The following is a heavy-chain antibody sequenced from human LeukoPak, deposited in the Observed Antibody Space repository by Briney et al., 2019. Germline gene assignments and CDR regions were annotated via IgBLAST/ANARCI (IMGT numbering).Heavy chain of an antibody. CDR3: ATIAHYDSSGIIDY. V-gene: IGHV1-69*13. D-gene: IGHD3-22*01. J-gene: IGHJ4*02. CDR1: VGTFSSYA. CDR2: IIPIFGTA. Sequence: SVKVSCKASVGTFSSYAISWVRQARGQGLEWMGGIIPIFGTANYAQKFQGRVTITADESTSTAYMELSSLRSEDTAVYYCATIAHYDSSGIIDYWGQGTLVTVSS.